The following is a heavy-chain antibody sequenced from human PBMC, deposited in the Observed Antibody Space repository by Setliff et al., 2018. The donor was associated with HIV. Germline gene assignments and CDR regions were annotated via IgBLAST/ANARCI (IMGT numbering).Heavy chain of an antibody. CDR1: GDSIISSRNF. CDR3: ASGEDSGTYGEPYDS. J-gene: IGHJ4*02. Sequence: PSETLSLTCTVSGDSIISSRNFWGWIRQPPGKGLEWIGNIHSSGSTYYNPSLKSRVFISVDLSINQFSLKLHSVTAAATAVYYCASGEDSGTYGEPYDSWGRGALVTVSS. D-gene: IGHD1-26*01. CDR2: IHSSGST. V-gene: IGHV4-39*01.